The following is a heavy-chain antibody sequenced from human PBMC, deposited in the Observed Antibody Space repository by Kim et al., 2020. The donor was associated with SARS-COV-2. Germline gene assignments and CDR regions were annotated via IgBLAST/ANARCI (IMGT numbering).Heavy chain of an antibody. CDR3: AKVLGSGNYLVDY. V-gene: IGHV3-23*01. D-gene: IGHD3-10*01. Sequence: GGSLRLSCAASGFTISSYAMSWVRQAPGKGLEWVSAISADGRSTYNADSVKGRFSISRDISKNTLYLQMNSLRVEDTALYYCAKVLGSGNYLVDYWGQGTQVTVSS. J-gene: IGHJ4*02. CDR2: ISADGRST. CDR1: GFTISSYA.